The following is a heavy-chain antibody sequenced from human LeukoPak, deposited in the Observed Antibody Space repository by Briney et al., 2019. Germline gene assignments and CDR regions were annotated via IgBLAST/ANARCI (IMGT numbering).Heavy chain of an antibody. CDR2: INHSGST. CDR3: ARALGRGSYSGQFDH. D-gene: IGHD1-26*01. V-gene: IGHV4-34*01. Sequence: SETLSLTCAVYGGSFSGYYWSWIRQPPGKGLEWIGEINHSGSTNYNPSLKSRVTISVDTSKNQFSLKLSSVTAADTAVYYCARALGRGSYSGQFDHWGQGTLVTVSS. CDR1: GGSFSGYY. J-gene: IGHJ4*02.